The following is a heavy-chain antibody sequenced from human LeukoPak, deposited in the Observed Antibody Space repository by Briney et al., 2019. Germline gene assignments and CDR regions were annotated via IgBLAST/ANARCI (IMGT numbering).Heavy chain of an antibody. J-gene: IGHJ4*02. Sequence: GASVKVSCKVSGYTLTELSMHWVRQAPGQGLEWMGGIIPIFGTANYAQKFQGRVTITADESTSTAYMELSSLRSEDTAVYYCVSWIDWGAVWGQGTLVTVSS. CDR2: IIPIFGTA. V-gene: IGHV1-69*13. D-gene: IGHD7-27*01. CDR3: VSWIDWGAV. CDR1: GYTLTELS.